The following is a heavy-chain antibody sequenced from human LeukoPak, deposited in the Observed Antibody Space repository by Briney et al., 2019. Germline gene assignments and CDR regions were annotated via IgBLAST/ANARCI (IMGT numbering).Heavy chain of an antibody. J-gene: IGHJ4*02. D-gene: IGHD2-15*01. Sequence: PGGSLRLSCAASGFTFSSYSMNWVRQAPGKGLEWGSSISSSSSYIYYADSVKGRFTISRDDAKNSLYLQMNSLRAEDTAVYYCASGNLESRYARLNYFDYWGQGTLVTVSS. CDR2: ISSSSSYI. CDR3: ASGNLESRYARLNYFDY. V-gene: IGHV3-21*01. CDR1: GFTFSSYS.